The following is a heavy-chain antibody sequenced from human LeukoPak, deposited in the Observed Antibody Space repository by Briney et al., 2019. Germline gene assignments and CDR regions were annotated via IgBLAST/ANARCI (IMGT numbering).Heavy chain of an antibody. CDR2: IYYSGST. CDR3: ARVYYSNSYDYWYFDL. J-gene: IGHJ2*01. D-gene: IGHD6-13*01. Sequence: SETLSLTCTVSGGSISSYYWSWIRQPPGKGLEWIGYIYYSGSTNCNPSLKGRVTISVDTSKNQFSLKLSSVTAADTAVYYCARVYYSNSYDYWYFDLWGRGTLVTVSS. V-gene: IGHV4-59*01. CDR1: GGSISSYY.